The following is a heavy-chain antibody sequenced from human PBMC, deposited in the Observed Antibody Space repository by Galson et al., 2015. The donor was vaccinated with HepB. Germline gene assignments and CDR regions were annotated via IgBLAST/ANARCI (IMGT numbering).Heavy chain of an antibody. Sequence: SVKVSCKASGYTFTTYYMHWVRQAPGQGLEWMGIINPSDDSTSYAQKFQGRVTMTRDTSTSTVYMELSNLRSEDTAVYYCATDRRDGYNYYFDYWGQGTLVTVSS. CDR1: GYTFTTYY. CDR2: INPSDDST. CDR3: ATDRRDGYNYYFDY. J-gene: IGHJ4*02. V-gene: IGHV1-46*01. D-gene: IGHD5-24*01.